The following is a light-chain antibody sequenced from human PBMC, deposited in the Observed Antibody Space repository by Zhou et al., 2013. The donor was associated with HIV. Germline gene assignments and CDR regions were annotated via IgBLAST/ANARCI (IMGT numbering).Light chain of an antibody. V-gene: IGKV1-17*01. Sequence: DIQMTQSPSSLSASVGDRVTITCRASQGIRNDLGWYQQKPGKAPKRLIYAASTLLGGVPSRFSGSGSGTQFTLTISSVQREDVATYYCQQSYSLPRTFGQGTKVDIK. CDR3: QQSYSLPRT. CDR1: QGIRND. CDR2: AAS. J-gene: IGKJ3*01.